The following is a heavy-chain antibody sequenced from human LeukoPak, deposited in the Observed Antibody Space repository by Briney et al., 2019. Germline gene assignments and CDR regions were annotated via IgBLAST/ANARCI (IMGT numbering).Heavy chain of an antibody. CDR3: ARSQDYFDSRGFYYVGRTFDF. V-gene: IGHV4-39*01. Sequence: SETLSLTCTVSGGSISSSSYYWGWIRQPPGKGLEWIGSIYYSGSTYYNPSLKSRVIISVDTSKNQFSLKLSSVTAADTAVYYCARSQDYFDSRGFYYVGRTFDFWGQGTLVTVSS. CDR1: GGSISSSSYY. D-gene: IGHD3-22*01. CDR2: IYYSGST. J-gene: IGHJ4*02.